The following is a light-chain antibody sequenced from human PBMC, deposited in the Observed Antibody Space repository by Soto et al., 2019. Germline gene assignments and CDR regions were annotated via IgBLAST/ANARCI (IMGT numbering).Light chain of an antibody. CDR2: KAS. CDR1: QSISSW. Sequence: DIQMTQSPSTLSAFVGDTVTITCRASQSISSWLAWYQQKPGKAPKLLIYKASSLESGVPSRFSGRGSGTEFILTISSLQPDDFATYYCQQFNSYPLTFGGGTKVEIK. J-gene: IGKJ4*01. CDR3: QQFNSYPLT. V-gene: IGKV1-5*03.